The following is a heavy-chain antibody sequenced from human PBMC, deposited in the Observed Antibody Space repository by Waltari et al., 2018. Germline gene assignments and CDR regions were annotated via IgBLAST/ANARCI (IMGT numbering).Heavy chain of an antibody. V-gene: IGHV1-24*01. J-gene: IGHJ5*02. CDR1: GYTLTELS. CDR3: ATQSGSHAGDWFDP. CDR2: FDPEDGET. Sequence: QVQLVQSGAEVKKPGASVKVSCKVSGYTLTELSMHWVRQAPGKGLEWMGGFDPEDGETISAQKFQVRVTMTEDTSTDTAYMELSSLRSEDTAVYYCATQSGSHAGDWFDPWGQGTLVTVSS. D-gene: IGHD1-26*01.